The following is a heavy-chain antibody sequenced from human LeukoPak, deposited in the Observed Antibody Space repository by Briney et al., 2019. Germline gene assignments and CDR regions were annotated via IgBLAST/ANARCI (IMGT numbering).Heavy chain of an antibody. CDR2: INPSGGST. CDR3: ARADRAVAGNYYYGMDV. Sequence: GASVKVSCKASGYTFTSYYMHWVRQAPGQGLEWMGIINPSGGSTSYAQKFQGRVTMTRDTSTSTVYMELSSLRSEDTAVYYCARADRAVAGNYYYGMDVWGQGTTVTVSS. J-gene: IGHJ6*02. V-gene: IGHV1-46*01. CDR1: GYTFTSYY. D-gene: IGHD6-19*01.